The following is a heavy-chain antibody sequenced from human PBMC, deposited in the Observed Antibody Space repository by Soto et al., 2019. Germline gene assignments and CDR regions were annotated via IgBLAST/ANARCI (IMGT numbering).Heavy chain of an antibody. CDR2: ISYDGSNK. J-gene: IGHJ4*02. CDR3: AKDRGYCSSTSCHHIDY. V-gene: IGHV3-30*18. Sequence: GESLRLSCAASGFTFSSYGMHWVRQAPGKGLGWVAVISYDGSNKYYADSVKGRFTISRDNSKNTLYLQMNSLRAEDTAVYYCAKDRGYCSSTSCHHIDYWGQGTLVTVSS. CDR1: GFTFSSYG. D-gene: IGHD2-2*01.